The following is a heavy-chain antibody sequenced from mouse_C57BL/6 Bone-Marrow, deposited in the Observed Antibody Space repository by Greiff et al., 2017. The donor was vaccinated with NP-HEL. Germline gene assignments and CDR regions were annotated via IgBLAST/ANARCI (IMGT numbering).Heavy chain of an antibody. J-gene: IGHJ3*01. CDR3: ARRGYGNPFAY. Sequence: QVQLQQSGAELVKPGASVKLSCKASGYTFTGYWMHWVKQRPGQGLEWIGMIHPNSGSTNYNEKFKSKATLTVDKSSSTAYMQLSSLTSEDSAVYYCARRGYGNPFAYWGQGTLVTVSA. D-gene: IGHD2-1*01. CDR1: GYTFTGYW. V-gene: IGHV1-64*01. CDR2: IHPNSGST.